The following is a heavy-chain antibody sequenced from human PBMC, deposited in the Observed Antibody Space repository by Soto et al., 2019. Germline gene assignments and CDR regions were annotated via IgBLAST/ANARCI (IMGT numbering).Heavy chain of an antibody. J-gene: IGHJ4*02. CDR2: IYPSVRT. Sequence: QLQLLESGSGLVKPSQTLSLTCAVSGGSISSGGYSWGWIRQPPGKGLEWIGYIYPSVRTYYTPSLKSRVTISVDRSKNQFSLRLSSVTAAATAVYYCARAPDYWGQGTLVTVSS. CDR3: ARAPDY. V-gene: IGHV4-30-2*01. CDR1: GGSISSGGYS.